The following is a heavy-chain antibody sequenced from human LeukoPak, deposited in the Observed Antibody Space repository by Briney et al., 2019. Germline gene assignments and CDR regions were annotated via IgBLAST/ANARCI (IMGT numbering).Heavy chain of an antibody. Sequence: PGGSLRLSCAASGFTFSSYAMHWVRQAPGKGLEWVAVISYDGSNKYYADSVKGRFTISRDNSKNTLYLQMNSLRAEDTAVYYCAKDRVGATGDYYGMDVWGQGTTVTVSS. D-gene: IGHD1-26*01. CDR1: GFTFSSYA. V-gene: IGHV3-30-3*01. CDR3: AKDRVGATGDYYGMDV. CDR2: ISYDGSNK. J-gene: IGHJ6*02.